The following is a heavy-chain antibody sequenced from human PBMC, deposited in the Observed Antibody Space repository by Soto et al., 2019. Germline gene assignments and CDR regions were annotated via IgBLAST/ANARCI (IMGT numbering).Heavy chain of an antibody. Sequence: GASVKVSCKVSGYTLTELSMHWVRQASGKGLEWMGGFDPEDGETIYAQKFQGRVTMTEDTSTDTAYMELSSLRSEDTAVYYCALIVVVTAFKTSWFDPWGQGTLVTVSS. J-gene: IGHJ5*02. V-gene: IGHV1-24*01. CDR3: ALIVVVTAFKTSWFDP. CDR2: FDPEDGET. D-gene: IGHD3-22*01. CDR1: GYTLTELS.